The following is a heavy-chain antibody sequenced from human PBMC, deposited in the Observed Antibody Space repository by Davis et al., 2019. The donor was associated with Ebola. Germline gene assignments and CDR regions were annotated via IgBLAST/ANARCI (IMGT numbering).Heavy chain of an antibody. CDR3: ACTIFGVVSSFDH. J-gene: IGHJ4*02. D-gene: IGHD3-3*01. CDR2: ISCSSSTI. Sequence: GGSLRLSCAASGFTFSTYTMNWVRQAPGKGLEWVSYISCSSSTIYYADSVKGRFTISRDNARNSLYLQMNSLRDEDTAVYYCACTIFGVVSSFDHWGQGTLVTVSS. V-gene: IGHV3-48*02. CDR1: GFTFSTYT.